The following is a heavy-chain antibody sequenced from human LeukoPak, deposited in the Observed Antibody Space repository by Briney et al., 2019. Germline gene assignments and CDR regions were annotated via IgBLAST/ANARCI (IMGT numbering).Heavy chain of an antibody. Sequence: PSETLSLTCAVYGGSFSGYYWSWIRQPPGKGLEWIGEINHSGSTNYNPSLKSRVTISVDTSKNQFSLELSSVTAADTAVYYCARVGNSGYEIRYWGQGTLVTVSS. CDR1: GGSFSGYY. CDR2: INHSGST. D-gene: IGHD5-12*01. V-gene: IGHV4-34*01. J-gene: IGHJ4*02. CDR3: ARVGNSGYEIRY.